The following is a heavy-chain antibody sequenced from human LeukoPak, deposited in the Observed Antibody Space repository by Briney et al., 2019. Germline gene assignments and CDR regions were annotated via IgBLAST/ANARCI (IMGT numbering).Heavy chain of an antibody. CDR2: ISGSGGST. D-gene: IGHD3-10*01. CDR3: AKVIGLLWFGDPSDY. V-gene: IGHV3-23*01. J-gene: IGHJ4*02. Sequence: PGGSLRLSCAASGFTFRSYAMSWVRQAPGKGLEGVSAISGSGGSTYYADSVKGRFTISRDNSKNTLYLQMNSLRAEDTAVYYCAKVIGLLWFGDPSDYWGQGTLVTVSS. CDR1: GFTFRSYA.